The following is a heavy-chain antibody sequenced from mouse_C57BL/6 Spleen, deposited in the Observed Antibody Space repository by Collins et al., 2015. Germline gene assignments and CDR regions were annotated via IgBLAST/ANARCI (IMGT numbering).Heavy chain of an antibody. D-gene: IGHD1-1*01. CDR1: GFDFSKFW. CDR2: INPNSRTI. J-gene: IGHJ4*01. Sequence: GGSLKLSCAASGFDFSKFWMSWVRRAPGKGLEWIGEINPNSRTINYAPSLKDRFIISRDNAKNTLYLQMSKVRSEDTALYYCARAGYYGLMAYWGQGTSVTVSS. CDR3: ARAGYYGLMAY. V-gene: IGHV4-1*01.